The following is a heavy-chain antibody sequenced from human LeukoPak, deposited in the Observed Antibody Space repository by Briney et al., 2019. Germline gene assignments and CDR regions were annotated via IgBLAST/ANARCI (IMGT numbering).Heavy chain of an antibody. Sequence: SVKVSCKASGGTFSSYAISWVRQAPGQGLEWMGGIIPIFGTANYAQKFQGRVTITTDESTSTAYMELSSLRSEDTAVYYCARDVGYCSSTGCYSAFDIWGQGTMVTVSS. D-gene: IGHD2-2*01. CDR2: IIPIFGTA. V-gene: IGHV1-69*05. CDR1: GGTFSSYA. CDR3: ARDVGYCSSTGCYSAFDI. J-gene: IGHJ3*02.